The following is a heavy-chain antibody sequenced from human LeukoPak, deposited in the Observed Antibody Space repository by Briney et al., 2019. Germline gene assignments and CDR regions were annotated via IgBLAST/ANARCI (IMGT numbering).Heavy chain of an antibody. D-gene: IGHD4-17*01. CDR2: INRDGSST. V-gene: IGHV3-74*01. J-gene: IGHJ1*01. Sequence: GGSLRLSCAASGIIFSNYWMHWVRQAPGKGLVWVSRINRDGSSTSYADSVKGRFTISRDNAKNTLFLDMNSLRAEDTAVFYCATDQDHGYFRHWGQGSLVTVSS. CDR3: ATDQDHGYFRH. CDR1: GIIFSNYW.